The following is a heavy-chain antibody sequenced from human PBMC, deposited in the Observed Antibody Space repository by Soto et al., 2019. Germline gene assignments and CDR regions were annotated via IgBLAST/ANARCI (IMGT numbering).Heavy chain of an antibody. Sequence: SETLSLTCAVYGGSFSGYYWSWIRQPPGKGLEWIGEINHSGSTNYNPSLKSRVTISVDTSNNQFSLKLSSVTAADTAVYYCARGVPKYYDFWSGYSHNWFDPWGQGTLVTVSS. CDR1: GGSFSGYY. CDR3: ARGVPKYYDFWSGYSHNWFDP. CDR2: INHSGST. J-gene: IGHJ5*02. D-gene: IGHD3-3*01. V-gene: IGHV4-34*01.